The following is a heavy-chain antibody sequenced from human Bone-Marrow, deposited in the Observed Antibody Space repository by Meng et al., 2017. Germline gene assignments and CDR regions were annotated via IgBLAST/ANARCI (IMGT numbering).Heavy chain of an antibody. V-gene: IGHV1-8*01. D-gene: IGHD3-10*01. Sequence: ASVKVSCKASGYTFTSYDINWVRQATGQALEWMGWMNPNSGNTGYAQKFQGRVTMIRNTSINTAYMELNSLRSEDTAVYYCARGKGKNAFDVWGQGTMVTVSS. CDR1: GYTFTSYD. CDR2: MNPNSGNT. CDR3: ARGKGKNAFDV. J-gene: IGHJ3*01.